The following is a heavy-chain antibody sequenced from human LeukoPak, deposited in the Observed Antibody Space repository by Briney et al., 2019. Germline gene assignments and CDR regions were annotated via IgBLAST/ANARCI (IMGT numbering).Heavy chain of an antibody. CDR1: GYTFTGYY. Sequence: ASVKVSCKASGYTFTGYYMHWVRQAPGQGLEWMGWINPNSGGTNYAQKFQGRVTMTRNTSISTAYMELSSLRSEDTAVYYCARGWWFGEPVYYYYMDVWGKGTTVTISS. V-gene: IGHV1-2*02. D-gene: IGHD3-10*01. CDR2: INPNSGGT. J-gene: IGHJ6*03. CDR3: ARGWWFGEPVYYYYMDV.